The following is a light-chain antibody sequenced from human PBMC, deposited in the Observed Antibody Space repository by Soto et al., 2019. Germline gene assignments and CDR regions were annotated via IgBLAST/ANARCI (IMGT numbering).Light chain of an antibody. V-gene: IGKV3-11*01. J-gene: IGKJ5*01. CDR2: DAS. Sequence: EIVLTQSAAILSLSPGEKATLSCRASQSVSGSLGWYQQEPGQAPRLIIYDASVRATGIPARFSGSGSATDFTPTISGLQSEDFAIYYCQQYNNWPPITFGQGTRLEIK. CDR3: QQYNNWPPIT. CDR1: QSVSGS.